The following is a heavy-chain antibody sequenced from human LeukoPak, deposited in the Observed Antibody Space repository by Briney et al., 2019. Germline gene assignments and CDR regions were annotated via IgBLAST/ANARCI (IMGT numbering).Heavy chain of an antibody. V-gene: IGHV1-8*01. D-gene: IGHD3-9*01. Sequence: ASVKVSCKASGYTFTSYDINWVRQATGQGLEWMGWMNPNSGNTGYARKFQGRVTMTRNTSISTAYMELSGLRSEDTAVYYCARITRLRYFDWLSTKNYYYYGMDVWGQGTTVTVSS. J-gene: IGHJ6*02. CDR1: GYTFTSYD. CDR3: ARITRLRYFDWLSTKNYYYYGMDV. CDR2: MNPNSGNT.